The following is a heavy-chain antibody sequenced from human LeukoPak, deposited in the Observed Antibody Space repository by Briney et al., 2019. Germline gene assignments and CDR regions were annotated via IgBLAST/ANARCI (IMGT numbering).Heavy chain of an antibody. CDR3: ARDWPGHTPVDV. J-gene: IGHJ6*04. Sequence: SETLSLTCTVSGGSISSGSYYWSWIRQPAGKGLEWIGRIYTSGSTNYNPSLKSRVTISVDTSKNQFSLKLSSVTAADTAVYYCARDWPGHTPVDVWGKGTTVTVSS. V-gene: IGHV4-61*02. CDR1: GGSISSGSYY. CDR2: IYTSGST.